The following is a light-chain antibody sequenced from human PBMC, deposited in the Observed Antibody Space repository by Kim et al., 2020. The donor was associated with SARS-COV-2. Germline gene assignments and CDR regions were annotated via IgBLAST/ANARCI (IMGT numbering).Light chain of an antibody. CDR1: KLGDKY. CDR3: QAWDSSTGV. J-gene: IGLJ3*02. Sequence: LYPGQTASITCSGDKLGDKYACWYQQKPGQSPVLVIYQDSKRPSGIPERFSGSNSGNTATLTISGTQAMDEADYYCQAWDSSTGVFGGGTQLTVL. CDR2: QDS. V-gene: IGLV3-1*01.